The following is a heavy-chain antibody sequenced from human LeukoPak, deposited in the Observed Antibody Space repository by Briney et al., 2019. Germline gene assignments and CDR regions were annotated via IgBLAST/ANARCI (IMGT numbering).Heavy chain of an antibody. CDR1: GFTFSSYA. D-gene: IGHD6-19*01. V-gene: IGHV3-30-3*01. CDR2: ISYDGSNK. CDR3: ARDEGSGHFDY. Sequence: PGGSLRLSCAASGFTFSSYAMHCVRQAPGKGLEWVAVISYDGSNKYYADSVKGRFTISRDNFKNTLYLQMNSLRAEDTAVYYCARDEGSGHFDYWGQGTLVTVSS. J-gene: IGHJ4*02.